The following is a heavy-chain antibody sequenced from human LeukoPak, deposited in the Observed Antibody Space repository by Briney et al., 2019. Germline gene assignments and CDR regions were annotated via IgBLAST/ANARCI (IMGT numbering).Heavy chain of an antibody. V-gene: IGHV3-30*04. D-gene: IGHD2-15*01. Sequence: GRSLRLSCAASGFTFDLYAMHWVSQAPGRGLEWVAFMPYDESNKYYADSVKGRFTNSRDNSQNTLHLQMSSLRVADTAVYYCARDQVQLCSSGSCYVIDNWGPGTLVAVSS. J-gene: IGHJ4*02. CDR1: GFTFDLYA. CDR3: ARDQVQLCSSGSCYVIDN. CDR2: MPYDESNK.